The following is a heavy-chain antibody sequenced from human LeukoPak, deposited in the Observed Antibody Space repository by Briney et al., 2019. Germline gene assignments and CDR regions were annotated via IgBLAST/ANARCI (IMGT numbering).Heavy chain of an antibody. CDR3: ARQRRAAAASTKSYYFDY. V-gene: IGHV5-51*01. CDR2: IYPGDSDT. CDR1: GSSFTSYW. Sequence: GESLQISWKGSGSSFTSYWIGWVRQLSGKGLEWMGIIYPGDSDTRYSPSFQGQVTISADKSISTAYLQWSSLKASDTAMYYCARQRRAAAASTKSYYFDYWGQGTLVTVSS. D-gene: IGHD6-13*01. J-gene: IGHJ4*02.